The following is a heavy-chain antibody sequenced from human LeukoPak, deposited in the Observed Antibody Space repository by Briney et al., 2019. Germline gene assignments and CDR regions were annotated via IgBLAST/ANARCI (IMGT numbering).Heavy chain of an antibody. V-gene: IGHV3-7*01. CDR2: INRDGSVK. CDR1: GFSFSSYW. CDR3: ARDFSPYCGGDCYFDAFDV. Sequence: PGGSLRLPCAASGFSFSSYWMTWVRQAPGKGLEWVSNINRDGSVKNYMDSVKGRFTISRDNAKNSLYLQMNSLRAEDAAVYYCARDFSPYCGGDCYFDAFDVWGQGTVVTVSS. J-gene: IGHJ3*01. D-gene: IGHD2-21*01.